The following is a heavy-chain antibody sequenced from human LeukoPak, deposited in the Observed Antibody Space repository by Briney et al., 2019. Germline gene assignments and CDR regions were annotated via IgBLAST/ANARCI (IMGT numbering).Heavy chain of an antibody. Sequence: GESLKISCKGSGYTFTGYYMHWVRQAPGQGLEWMGWINPNSGGTNYAQKFQGRVTMTRDTSISTAYMELSRLRSDDTAVYYCARGSPFDRYYYDSSGYYAGHDAFDIWGQGPMVTVSS. D-gene: IGHD3-22*01. CDR2: INPNSGGT. CDR1: GYTFTGYY. CDR3: ARGSPFDRYYYDSSGYYAGHDAFDI. J-gene: IGHJ3*02. V-gene: IGHV1-2*02.